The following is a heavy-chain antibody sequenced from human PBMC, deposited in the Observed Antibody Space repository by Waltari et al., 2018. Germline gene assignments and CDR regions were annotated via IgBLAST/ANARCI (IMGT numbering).Heavy chain of an antibody. CDR3: ARGYYGDYAGYFQH. CDR1: GFTFRSYW. J-gene: IGHJ1*01. V-gene: IGHV3-7*01. CDR2: IKQDGSEK. D-gene: IGHD4-17*01. Sequence: EVQLVESGGGLVQPGGSLRLSCAASGFTFRSYWMSWVRQAPGKGLEWVANIKQDGSEKYYVDSVKGRFTISRDNAKNSLYLQMNSLRAEDTAVYYCARGYYGDYAGYFQHWGQGTLVTVSS.